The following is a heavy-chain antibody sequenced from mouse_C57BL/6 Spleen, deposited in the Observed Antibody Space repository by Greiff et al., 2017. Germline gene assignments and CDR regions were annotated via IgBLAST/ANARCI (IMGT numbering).Heavy chain of an antibody. CDR2: INYDGSST. J-gene: IGHJ1*03. V-gene: IGHV5-16*01. CDR3: ARDRPYDGGYFDV. D-gene: IGHD2-12*01. CDR1: GFTFSDYY. Sequence: EVKVVESEGGLVQPGSSMKLSCTASGFTFSDYYMAWVRQVPEKGLEWVANINYDGSSTYYLDSLKSRFIISRDNAKNILYLQMSSLKSEDTATYYCARDRPYDGGYFDVWGTGTTVTVSS.